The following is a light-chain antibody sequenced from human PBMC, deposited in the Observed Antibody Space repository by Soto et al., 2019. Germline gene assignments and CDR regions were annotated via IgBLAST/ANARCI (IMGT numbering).Light chain of an antibody. CDR1: QSVSSN. Sequence: IVMAQAPATLSVPPGGRATLSWRARQSVSSNLAWYQQKPGQAPRLLIYGASTRATGIPARFSGSGSGTEFTLTISSLQSEDFAVYYCQQYNNWPPWTFGQGTKV. V-gene: IGKV3-15*01. J-gene: IGKJ1*01. CDR2: GAS. CDR3: QQYNNWPPWT.